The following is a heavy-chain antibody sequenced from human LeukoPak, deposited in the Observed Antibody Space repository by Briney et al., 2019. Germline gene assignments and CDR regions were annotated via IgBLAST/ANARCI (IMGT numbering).Heavy chain of an antibody. D-gene: IGHD2-2*01. CDR3: ARLPAYCSSTSCYVDY. V-gene: IGHV3-48*04. Sequence: PGGSLRLSCAASGFTFSSYSTNWVRQAPGKGLEWVSYISSSGSTIYYADSVKGRFTISRDNAKNSLYLQMNSLRAEDTAVFYCARLPAYCSSTSCYVDYWGQGTLVTVSS. J-gene: IGHJ4*02. CDR1: GFTFSSYS. CDR2: ISSSGSTI.